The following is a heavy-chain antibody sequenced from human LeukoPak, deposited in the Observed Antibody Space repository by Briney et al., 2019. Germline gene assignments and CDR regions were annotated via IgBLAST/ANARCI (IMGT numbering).Heavy chain of an antibody. CDR3: ARGRREYYYDSSDYNYFDY. CDR2: LYTSGDT. V-gene: IGHV4-4*07. D-gene: IGHD3-22*01. J-gene: IGHJ4*02. CDR1: GGSISSYY. Sequence: PSETLSLTCTVSGGSISSYYWSWIRQPAGKGLEWIGRLYTSGDTNYNPSLKSRLTMSLDTSKNQFSLKLSSVTAADTAVYYCARGRREYYYDSSDYNYFDYWGQGTLVTVSS.